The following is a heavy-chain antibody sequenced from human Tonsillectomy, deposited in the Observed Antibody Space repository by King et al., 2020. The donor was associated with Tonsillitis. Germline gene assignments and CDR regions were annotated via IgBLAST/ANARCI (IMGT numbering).Heavy chain of an antibody. D-gene: IGHD6-19*01. J-gene: IGHJ4*02. CDR3: ARERLYSSGWGIDH. V-gene: IGHV3-33*05. Sequence: VQLVESGGGVVQPGRFLSLSCAASGFSFSSYGMHWVRQAPGKGLEWVAVISFDGSRKNYADSVKGRFTIFRDGSKNTLFLQMNSLRADDTAVYYCARERLYSSGWGIDHWGQGTLLSVSS. CDR1: GFSFSSYG. CDR2: ISFDGSRK.